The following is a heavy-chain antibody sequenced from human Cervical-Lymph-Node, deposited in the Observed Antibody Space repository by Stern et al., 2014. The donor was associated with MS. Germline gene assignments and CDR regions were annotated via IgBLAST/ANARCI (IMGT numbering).Heavy chain of an antibody. Sequence: MPLVESGGGVVQPGTSLRLSCAASGFIFDNYGMHWVRQAPGKGLEWVAGFWSDGSNKYYADSVRGRFTISRDNSKKTVSLQMNSLRAEDTAVYYCARDQGTVDILSVGVDYWGQGTLVTVSS. CDR3: ARDQGTVDILSVGVDY. V-gene: IGHV3-33*01. CDR1: GFIFDNYG. D-gene: IGHD5/OR15-5a*01. J-gene: IGHJ4*02. CDR2: FWSDGSNK.